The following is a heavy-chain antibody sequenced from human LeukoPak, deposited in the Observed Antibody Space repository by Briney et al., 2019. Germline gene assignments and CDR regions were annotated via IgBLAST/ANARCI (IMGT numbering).Heavy chain of an antibody. CDR1: GYTFTCYY. D-gene: IGHD3-3*01. Sequence: GASVKVSCKASGYTFTCYYMHWVRQAPGQGLEWMGWINPNSGGTNYAQKFQGRVTMTRDTSISTAYMELSRLRSDDTAVYYCARVAAPYYDFWSGSNYFDYWGQGTLVTVSS. CDR3: ARVAAPYYDFWSGSNYFDY. CDR2: INPNSGGT. V-gene: IGHV1-2*02. J-gene: IGHJ4*02.